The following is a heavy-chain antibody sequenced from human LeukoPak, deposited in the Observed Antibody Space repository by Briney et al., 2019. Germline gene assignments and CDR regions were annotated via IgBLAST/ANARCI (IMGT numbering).Heavy chain of an antibody. CDR3: ARRCGGDCYAHNAFDI. V-gene: IGHV4-30-4*08. J-gene: IGHJ3*02. D-gene: IGHD2-21*02. CDR1: GGSISSGDYY. Sequence: SETLSLTCTVSGGSISSGDYYWSWIRQPPGKGLEWIGYIYYSGSTYYNPSLKSRVTISVDTSKNQFSLKLSSVTAADTAVYYCARRCGGDCYAHNAFDIWGQGTMVTVSS. CDR2: IYYSGST.